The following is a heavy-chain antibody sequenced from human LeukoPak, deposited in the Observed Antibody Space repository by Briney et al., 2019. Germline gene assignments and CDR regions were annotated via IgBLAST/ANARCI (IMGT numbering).Heavy chain of an antibody. Sequence: GASVKVSCKASGYTFTSYDINWVRQATGQGLELMGWMNPNSGNTGYAQKFQGRVTITRNTSISTAYMELNSLRSEDTAVYYCAREGRDSSGYYYLYAFDIWGQGTMVTVYS. CDR3: AREGRDSSGYYYLYAFDI. D-gene: IGHD3-22*01. J-gene: IGHJ3*02. V-gene: IGHV1-8*03. CDR2: MNPNSGNT. CDR1: GYTFTSYD.